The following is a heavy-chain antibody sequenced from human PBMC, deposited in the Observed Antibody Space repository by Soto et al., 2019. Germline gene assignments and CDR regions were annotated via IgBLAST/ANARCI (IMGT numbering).Heavy chain of an antibody. D-gene: IGHD3-10*01. V-gene: IGHV1-18*01. CDR1: GYTFTSYG. CDR3: ARDLYYYGSGSYYNAY. J-gene: IGHJ4*02. Sequence: GASVKVSCKASGYTFTSYGICWVRQAPGQGLEWMGWISAYNGNTNYAQKLQGRVTMTTDTSTSTAYMELRSLRSDDTAVYYCARDLYYYGSGSYYNAYWGQGTLVTVSS. CDR2: ISAYNGNT.